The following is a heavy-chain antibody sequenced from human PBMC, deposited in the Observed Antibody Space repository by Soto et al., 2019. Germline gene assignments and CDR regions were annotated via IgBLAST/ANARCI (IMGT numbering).Heavy chain of an antibody. CDR2: IYYSGST. CDR1: GASLSSYY. V-gene: IGHV4-59*01. CDR3: ASMGYHYGSGSYPLDY. Sequence: SETLSLTCVVSGASLSSYYWSWIRQPPGKGLEWIGYIYYSGSTNYNPSLKSRVTISVDTSKNQFSLKLSSVTAADTAVYYCASMGYHYGSGSYPLDYWGQGNMVTVSS. J-gene: IGHJ4*02. D-gene: IGHD3-10*01.